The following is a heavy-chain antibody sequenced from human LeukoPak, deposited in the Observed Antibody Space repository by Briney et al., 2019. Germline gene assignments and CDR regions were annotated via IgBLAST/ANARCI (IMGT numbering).Heavy chain of an antibody. CDR3: ARGRAETTIFDY. D-gene: IGHD5-12*01. CDR1: GFSITDSF. CDR2: MSRGGGT. V-gene: IGHV3-53*01. Sequence: GGSLRLSCAASGFSITDSFMAWVRQAPGKGLQWVSHMSRGGGTEEAASVKGRFTVSRDTAKNIFYLQMSSLRAEDTAMYFWARGRAETTIFDYWGQGALVTVSS. J-gene: IGHJ4*02.